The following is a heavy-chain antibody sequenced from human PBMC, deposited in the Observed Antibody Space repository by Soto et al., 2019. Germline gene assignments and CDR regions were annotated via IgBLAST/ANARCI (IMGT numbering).Heavy chain of an antibody. CDR1: GYTFTSYD. D-gene: IGHD2-8*01. CDR2: MNPNSGNT. J-gene: IGHJ5*02. V-gene: IGHV1-8*01. Sequence: ASVKVSCKASGYTFTSYDINWVRQATGQGLEWMGWMNPNSGNTGYAQKFQGRVTMTRNTSISTAYMELSSLRSEDTAVYYCARGKDIVLMVYAWARRQNWFDPWGQGTLVTVSS. CDR3: ARGKDIVLMVYAWARRQNWFDP.